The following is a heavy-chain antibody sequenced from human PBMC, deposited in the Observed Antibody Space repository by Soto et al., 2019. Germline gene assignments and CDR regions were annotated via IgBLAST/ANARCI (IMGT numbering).Heavy chain of an antibody. CDR2: ISGGGGST. J-gene: IGHJ3*02. CDR3: AKESRYSDHVRAFDI. D-gene: IGHD1-26*01. CDR1: GFTFSSYA. V-gene: IGHV3-23*01. Sequence: GGSLRLSCAASGFTFSSYAMTWVRQAPGKGLEWISGISGGGGSTYNGDSAKGRFTISRDNSKNTLYLQMNSLRAEDTAVYYCAKESRYSDHVRAFDIWGQGTTVTVSS.